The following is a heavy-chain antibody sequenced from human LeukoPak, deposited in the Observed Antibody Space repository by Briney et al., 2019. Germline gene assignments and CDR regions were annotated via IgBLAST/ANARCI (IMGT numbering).Heavy chain of an antibody. J-gene: IGHJ4*02. D-gene: IGHD1-26*01. CDR3: ARSNNIVGATYFDY. V-gene: IGHV3-64*02. CDR1: GFTFSNYA. CDR2: ISSDGGST. Sequence: PGGSLRLSCAASGFTFSNYAMHWVRQAPGKGLEYISSISSDGGSTYYADSVKGRFTISRDNSKNTLCLQMGRLRAEDMAVYYCARSNNIVGATYFDYWGQGTLVTVSS.